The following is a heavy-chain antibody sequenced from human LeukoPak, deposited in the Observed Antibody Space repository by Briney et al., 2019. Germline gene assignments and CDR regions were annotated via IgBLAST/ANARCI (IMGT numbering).Heavy chain of an antibody. CDR3: ARGNKGPAADFDY. CDR2: INPNSGGT. J-gene: IGHJ4*02. Sequence: GASVKVSCKASGYTFTGYYMHWVRQAPGQGLEWRGWINPNSGGTNYAQKFQGRVTMTRDTSISTAYMELSRLRSDDTAVYYCARGNKGPAADFDYWGQGTLVTVSS. V-gene: IGHV1-2*02. D-gene: IGHD2-2*01. CDR1: GYTFTGYY.